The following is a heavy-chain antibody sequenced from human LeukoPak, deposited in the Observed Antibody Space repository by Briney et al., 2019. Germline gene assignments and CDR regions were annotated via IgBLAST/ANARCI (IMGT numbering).Heavy chain of an antibody. CDR1: GGTFSSYA. V-gene: IGHV1-69*13. Sequence: ASVKVSCKASGGTFSSYAISWVRQAPGQGLEWMGGIIPIFGTANYAQKFQGRVTITADESTSTAYMGLSSLRSEDTAVYYCARAPPATQTEYFDYWGQGTLVTVSS. J-gene: IGHJ4*02. CDR3: ARAPPATQTEYFDY. D-gene: IGHD1-14*01. CDR2: IIPIFGTA.